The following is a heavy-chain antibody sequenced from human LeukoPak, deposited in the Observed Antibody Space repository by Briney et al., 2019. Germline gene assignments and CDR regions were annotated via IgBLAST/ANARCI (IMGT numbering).Heavy chain of an antibody. D-gene: IGHD3-16*01. CDR2: IYYSGST. J-gene: IGHJ4*02. Sequence: SETLSLTCTVSGGSISGSSYYWGWIRQPPGKGLEWIGSIYYSGSTNYNPSLKSRVTISVDTSKNQFSLKLSSVTAADTAVYYCARRLGGGNLFDYWGQGTLVTVSS. CDR3: ARRLGGGNLFDY. V-gene: IGHV4-39*07. CDR1: GGSISGSSYY.